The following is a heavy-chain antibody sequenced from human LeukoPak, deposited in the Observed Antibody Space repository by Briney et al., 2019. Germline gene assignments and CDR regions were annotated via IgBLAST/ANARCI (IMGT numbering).Heavy chain of an antibody. V-gene: IGHV1-69*04. Sequence: GSSVKVSCKASGGTFSSYAISWVRQAPGQGLEWMGRIIPILGIANYAQKFQGRVTITADKSTSTAYMELSSLRSEDTAVYYCATCSGGSCYELYYFDYWSQGTLVTVSS. CDR2: IIPILGIA. CDR3: ATCSGGSCYELYYFDY. CDR1: GGTFSSYA. J-gene: IGHJ4*02. D-gene: IGHD2-15*01.